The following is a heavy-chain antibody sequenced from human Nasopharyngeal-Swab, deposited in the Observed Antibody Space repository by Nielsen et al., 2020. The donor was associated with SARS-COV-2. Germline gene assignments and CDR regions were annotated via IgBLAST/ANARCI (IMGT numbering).Heavy chain of an antibody. Sequence: GRSLRLSCTASGVTFSSYWMSGVREAPGKGLEWVANIKQDGSEKYYVDSVKGRFTISRDNAKNSLYLQMNSLRAEDTAVYYCARDLHCSGGSCYSYGMDVWGQGTTVTVSS. CDR3: ARDLHCSGGSCYSYGMDV. D-gene: IGHD2-15*01. CDR1: GVTFSSYW. J-gene: IGHJ6*02. V-gene: IGHV3-7*01. CDR2: IKQDGSEK.